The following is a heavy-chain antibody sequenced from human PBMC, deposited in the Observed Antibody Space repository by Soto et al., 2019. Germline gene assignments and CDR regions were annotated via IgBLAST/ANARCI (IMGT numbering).Heavy chain of an antibody. Sequence: QVQLQESGPGLVKPSQTLSLTCTVSGGSISSGDYYWSWIRQPPGKGLEWIGYIYYSGSTYYNPSRKSRVTISVDTSKNQFSLKLSSVTDADTAVYYCARDLPPFSSSLHYWGQGTLVTVSS. CDR1: GGSISSGDYY. CDR3: ARDLPPFSSSLHY. D-gene: IGHD2-2*01. CDR2: IYYSGST. J-gene: IGHJ4*02. V-gene: IGHV4-30-4*01.